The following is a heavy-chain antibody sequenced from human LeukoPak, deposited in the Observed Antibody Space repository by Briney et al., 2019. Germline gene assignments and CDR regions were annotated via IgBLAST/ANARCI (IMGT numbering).Heavy chain of an antibody. V-gene: IGHV1-69*05. CDR2: IIPIFGTA. J-gene: IGHJ4*02. Sequence: SVKVSWKASGGTFSSYAISWVRQAPGQGLEWMGGIIPIFGTANYAQKFQGRVTITTDESTSTAYMELSSLRSEDTAVYYCARGPELERFDYWGQGTLVTVSS. D-gene: IGHD1-1*01. CDR1: GGTFSSYA. CDR3: ARGPELERFDY.